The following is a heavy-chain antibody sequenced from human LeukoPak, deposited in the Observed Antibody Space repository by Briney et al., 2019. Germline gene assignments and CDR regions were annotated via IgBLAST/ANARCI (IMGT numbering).Heavy chain of an antibody. CDR2: IYYSGST. V-gene: IGHV4-34*09. D-gene: IGHD3-10*01. J-gene: IGHJ4*02. CDR1: GGSFSGYY. Sequence: PSETLSLTCAVYGGSFSGYYWSWIRQPPGKGLEWIGYIYYSGSTYYNPSLKSRVTISVDTSKNQFSLKLSSVTAADTAVYYCASRLRSGAFDYWGQGTLVTVSS. CDR3: ASRLRSGAFDY.